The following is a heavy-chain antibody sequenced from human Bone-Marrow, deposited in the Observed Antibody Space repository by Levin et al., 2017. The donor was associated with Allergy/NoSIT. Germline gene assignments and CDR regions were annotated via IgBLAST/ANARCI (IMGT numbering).Heavy chain of an antibody. D-gene: IGHD2-8*01. V-gene: IGHV4-34*01. CDR2: INHRGNN. J-gene: IGHJ3*02. CDR1: GGSFSGYY. Sequence: RAGGSLRLSCGVSGGSFSGYYWSWIRQPLGKGLEWIGEINHRGNNNYNPSLKSRVAMSVDISNSQFSLKLTFVTAADTAVYYCPRGILDTVYVGDPALGAVDIWGQGTTVTVSS. CDR3: PRGILDTVYVGDPALGAVDI.